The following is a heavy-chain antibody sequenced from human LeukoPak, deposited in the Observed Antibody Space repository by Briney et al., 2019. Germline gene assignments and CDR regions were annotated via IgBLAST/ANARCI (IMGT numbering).Heavy chain of an antibody. CDR3: ARVGGGSSWKYNWFDP. CDR2: IYYSGST. Sequence: SETLSLTCTVSGGSISSGGYYWSWIRQHPGKGLEWIGYIYYSGSTYYSPSLKSRVTISVDTSKNQFSLKLSSVTTAGTAVYYCARVGGGSSWKYNWFDPWGQGTLVTVSS. D-gene: IGHD6-6*01. CDR1: GGSISSGGYY. V-gene: IGHV4-31*03. J-gene: IGHJ5*02.